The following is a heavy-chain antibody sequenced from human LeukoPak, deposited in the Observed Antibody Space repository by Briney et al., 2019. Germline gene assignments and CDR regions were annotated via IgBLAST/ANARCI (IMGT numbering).Heavy chain of an antibody. V-gene: IGHV3-23*01. CDR3: AKVKVTMVRGVIYYFDY. J-gene: IGHJ4*02. CDR1: GFTFSSYA. Sequence: GGSLRLSCAASGFTFSSYAMSWVRQAPGKGLEWVSAISGSGGSTYYADSVKGRFTISRDNSKNTLYPQMNSLRAEDTAVYYCAKVKVTMVRGVIYYFDYWGQGTLVTVSS. CDR2: ISGSGGST. D-gene: IGHD3-10*01.